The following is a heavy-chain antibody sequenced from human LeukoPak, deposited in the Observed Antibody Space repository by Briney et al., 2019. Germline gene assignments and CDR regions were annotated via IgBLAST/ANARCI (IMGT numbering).Heavy chain of an antibody. V-gene: IGHV4-59*08. CDR3: ARAVKSRTRDYYHGMDV. CDR2: IYYSGST. D-gene: IGHD1/OR15-1a*01. CDR1: GGSVSSYY. J-gene: IGHJ6*02. Sequence: SETLSLTCTVSGGSVSSYYWSWIRQPPGKGLEWIGYIYYSGSTNYNPSLKSRVTISVDTSKNQFSLKLSSVTAADTAVYYCARAVKSRTRDYYHGMDVWGQGTTVTVSS.